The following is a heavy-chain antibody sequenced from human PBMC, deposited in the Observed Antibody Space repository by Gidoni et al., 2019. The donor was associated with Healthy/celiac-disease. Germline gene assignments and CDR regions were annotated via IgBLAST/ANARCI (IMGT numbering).Heavy chain of an antibody. Sequence: QVQLVQSGAEVNKPGSSVQVSCKASGGTFSSYAISWVRQAPGQGLEWMGGIIPIVGTANYAQKFQGRVTITADESTSTAYMELSSLGSEDTAVYYCSRGSGGSGYYRDAFDIWGQGTMVTVSS. J-gene: IGHJ3*02. D-gene: IGHD3-22*01. CDR2: IIPIVGTA. CDR3: SRGSGGSGYYRDAFDI. CDR1: GGTFSSYA. V-gene: IGHV1-69*01.